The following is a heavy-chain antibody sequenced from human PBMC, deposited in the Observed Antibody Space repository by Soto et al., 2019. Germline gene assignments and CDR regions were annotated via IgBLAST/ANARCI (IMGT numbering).Heavy chain of an antibody. Sequence: QVQLVQSGAEVKKPGSSVKVSCKASGGTFSSYAISWVRQAPGQGLEWMGGIIPIFGTANYAQKFQGRVTITADESTHTAYMELRSLRSADTAVYYCARDQSYDSSGYYSWAFDIWGQGTMVTVSS. CDR3: ARDQSYDSSGYYSWAFDI. CDR1: GGTFSSYA. CDR2: IIPIFGTA. D-gene: IGHD3-22*01. V-gene: IGHV1-69*12. J-gene: IGHJ3*02.